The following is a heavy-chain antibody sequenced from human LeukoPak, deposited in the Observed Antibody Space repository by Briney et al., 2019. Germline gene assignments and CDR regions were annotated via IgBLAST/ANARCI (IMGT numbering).Heavy chain of an antibody. CDR2: IIPMFGTA. J-gene: IGHJ4*02. Sequence: ASVKVSCKASGGTFSSYAISWVRQAPGQGLEWMGGIIPMFGTANYAQKFQGRVTITTDESTSTAYMELSSLRSEDTAVYYCARDLGDGYKDYWGQGTLVTVSS. V-gene: IGHV1-69*05. CDR1: GGTFSSYA. D-gene: IGHD5-24*01. CDR3: ARDLGDGYKDY.